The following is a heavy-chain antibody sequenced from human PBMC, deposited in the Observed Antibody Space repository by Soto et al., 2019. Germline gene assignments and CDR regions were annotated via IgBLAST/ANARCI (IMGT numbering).Heavy chain of an antibody. V-gene: IGHV1-18*04. CDR2: ISSRNGNT. D-gene: IGHD4-17*01. Sequence: QVHLVQSETEVKEPGASVTVSCKTSDSTFTGYTINWVRQAPGQGLEWLGWISSRNGNTNYARKYQGRLTMTTNTSATTAYMELRSLRSDDTAVYFCARGTVTSGRWFGPWGQGTLVTVSS. CDR3: ARGTVTSGRWFGP. J-gene: IGHJ5*02. CDR1: DSTFTGYT.